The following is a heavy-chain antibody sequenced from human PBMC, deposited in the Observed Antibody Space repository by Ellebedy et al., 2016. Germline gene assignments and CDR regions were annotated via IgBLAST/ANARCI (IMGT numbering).Heavy chain of an antibody. V-gene: IGHV3-15*01. CDR2: LKSKTDGGAT. CDR1: GFTFSIAW. D-gene: IGHD4-17*01. Sequence: LSLTCAASGFTFSIAWMSWVRPAPGQGLEWVGRLKSKTDGGATDYAAPVKGRFIFSRDDSKNTLYLQMNSLKTEDTAVYYCANYDGRGYFNLWGRGTLVTVSS. CDR3: ANYDGRGYFNL. J-gene: IGHJ2*01.